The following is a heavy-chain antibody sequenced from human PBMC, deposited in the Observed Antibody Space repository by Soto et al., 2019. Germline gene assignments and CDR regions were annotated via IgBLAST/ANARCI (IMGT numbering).Heavy chain of an antibody. CDR2: MSGSSSTT. D-gene: IGHD1-7*01. Sequence: VRLLESWGGLVKPGGSLRLSCATSGLTFSNYAMSWVRQAPGGGLEWVSSMSGSSSTTYYADSVKGRFTISRDRSKNTLYLQMSSLRAEDTALYYCEKNQERELPRVIDFWGQGTLVTVSS. J-gene: IGHJ4*02. V-gene: IGHV3-23*01. CDR1: GLTFSNYA. CDR3: EKNQERELPRVIDF.